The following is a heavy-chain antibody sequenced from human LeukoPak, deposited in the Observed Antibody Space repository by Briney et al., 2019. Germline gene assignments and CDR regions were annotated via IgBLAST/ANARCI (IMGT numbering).Heavy chain of an antibody. D-gene: IGHD3-22*01. Sequence: ASVKVSCKSSGYTFTGYYIHWVRQAPGQGLEWMGWINPNNGATTYAQKFQDSVSMIRDTSVSTAYMELRWLRSVDSAVYFCARGSGLPDSNGFHYFDYWGQGTLVAVSS. CDR1: GYTFTGYY. CDR2: INPNNGAT. J-gene: IGHJ4*02. V-gene: IGHV1-2*02. CDR3: ARGSGLPDSNGFHYFDY.